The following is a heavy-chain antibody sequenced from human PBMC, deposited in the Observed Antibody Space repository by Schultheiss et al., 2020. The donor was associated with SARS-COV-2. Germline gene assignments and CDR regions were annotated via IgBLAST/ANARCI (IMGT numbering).Heavy chain of an antibody. V-gene: IGHV3-21*04. CDR1: GFTFSSYS. D-gene: IGHD1-26*01. Sequence: GGSLRLSCAASGFTFSSYSMNWVRQAPGKGLEWVSSISSSSSYIYYADSVKGRFTISRDNAKNSLYLQMNSLRAEDTAVYYCTTDWVKWELFDYWGQGTLVTVSS. CDR2: ISSSSSYI. J-gene: IGHJ4*02. CDR3: TTDWVKWELFDY.